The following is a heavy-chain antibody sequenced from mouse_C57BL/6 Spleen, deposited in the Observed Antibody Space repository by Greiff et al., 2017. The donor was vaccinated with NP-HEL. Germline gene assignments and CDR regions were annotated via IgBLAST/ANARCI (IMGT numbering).Heavy chain of an antibody. Sequence: QVQLKQPGAELVKPGASVKMSCKASGYTFTSYWITWVKQRPGQGLEWIGDIYPGSGSTNYNEKFKSKATLTVDTSSSTAYMQLSSLTSEDSAVYYCARSGDGYLAWFAYWAKGLWSLSLQ. CDR1: GYTFTSYW. D-gene: IGHD2-3*01. CDR3: ARSGDGYLAWFAY. V-gene: IGHV1-55*01. J-gene: IGHJ3*01. CDR2: IYPGSGST.